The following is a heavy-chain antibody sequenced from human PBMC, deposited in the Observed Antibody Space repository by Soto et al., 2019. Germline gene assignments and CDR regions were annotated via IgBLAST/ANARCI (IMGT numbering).Heavy chain of an antibody. CDR1: GASVSGGGYY. V-gene: IGHV4-61*08. CDR3: ARLPGGYYRFYVDF. D-gene: IGHD1-26*01. CDR2: IYYSGST. Sequence: SETLSLTCTVSGASVSGGGYYWSWIRQPPGKGLEWIGYIYYSGSTNYNPSLESRVTISLDRSKNQFSLNLSSVTAADTAVYYCARLPGGYYRFYVDFWGQGTLVTVSS. J-gene: IGHJ4*02.